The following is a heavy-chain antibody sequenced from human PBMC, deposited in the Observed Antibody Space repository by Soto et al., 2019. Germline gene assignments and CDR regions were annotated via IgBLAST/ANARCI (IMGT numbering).Heavy chain of an antibody. J-gene: IGHJ1*01. CDR3: ARGFRRDVY. CDR1: GYTFSNYD. CDR2: MRPNSGNT. Sequence: QVQLVQSGAEVKKPGASLKVSCKASGYTFSNYDINWVRQATGQGLEWMGYMRPNSGNTGYAQKFQDRVTMTWDSYTTTAYMELSSLRSEDTAVYYWARGFRRDVYWGQGTLVTVSS. V-gene: IGHV1-8*02.